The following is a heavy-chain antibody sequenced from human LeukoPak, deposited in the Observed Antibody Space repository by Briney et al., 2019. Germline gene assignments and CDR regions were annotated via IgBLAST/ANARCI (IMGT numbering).Heavy chain of an antibody. CDR2: ISYDGSNK. D-gene: IGHD6-13*01. CDR3: ARDIRQQLVHPDY. CDR1: GFTFSSYG. Sequence: GGSLRLSCAASGFTFSSYGMHWVRQAPGKGLEWVAVISYDGSNKYYADSVKGRFTISRDNSKNTLYLQMNSLRAEDTAVYYCARDIRQQLVHPDYWGQGTLVTVSS. V-gene: IGHV3-30*03. J-gene: IGHJ4*02.